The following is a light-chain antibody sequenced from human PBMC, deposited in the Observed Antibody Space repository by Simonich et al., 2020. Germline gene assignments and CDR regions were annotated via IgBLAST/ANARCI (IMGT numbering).Light chain of an antibody. CDR2: DAS. Sequence: DIQMTQSPSALSASVGERGTINCQASQDISNYLNWYQQKTGKAPELLIYDASNFETGVPSRFSGSGSGTDFTFTISSLQPEDIATYYCQQYDNLPRTFGGGTKVEIK. J-gene: IGKJ4*01. CDR3: QQYDNLPRT. V-gene: IGKV1-33*01. CDR1: QDISNY.